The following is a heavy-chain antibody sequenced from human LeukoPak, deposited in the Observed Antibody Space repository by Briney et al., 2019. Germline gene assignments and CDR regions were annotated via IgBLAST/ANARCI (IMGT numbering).Heavy chain of an antibody. CDR2: ISSSGSTI. V-gene: IGHV3-48*03. D-gene: IGHD5-24*01. CDR1: GFTFSSYE. Sequence: GGSLRLSCAASGFTFSSYEMNWVRQAPGKGLEWVSYISSSGSTIYYADSVKGRLTISRDNAKNSLYLQMNSLRAEDTAVYYCARNTVEMATIHFDYWGQGTLVTVSS. J-gene: IGHJ4*02. CDR3: ARNTVEMATIHFDY.